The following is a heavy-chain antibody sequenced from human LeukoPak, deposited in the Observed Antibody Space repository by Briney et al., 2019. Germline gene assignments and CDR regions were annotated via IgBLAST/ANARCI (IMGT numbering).Heavy chain of an antibody. J-gene: IGHJ4*01. Sequence: VGSLRLSSAASGFTFRNYGMHCVRQAPGKRLEWVASIRTDGGEKYHADSVQGRFSIPRDNSKNTLYLHIDILQAEDTALYYCARIGYSASWANFDYWGQGTLVTVS. D-gene: IGHD6-13*01. CDR3: ARIGYSASWANFDY. CDR1: GFTFRNYG. CDR2: IRTDGGEK. V-gene: IGHV3-30*02.